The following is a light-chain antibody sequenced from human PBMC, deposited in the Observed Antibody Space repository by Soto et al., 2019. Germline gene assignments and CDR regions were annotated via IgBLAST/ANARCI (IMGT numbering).Light chain of an antibody. CDR1: QNVGSNY. CDR3: QQYERSPQT. Sequence: ENVLTQSPGTLSSSPGERVTLSCRASQNVGSNYLAWYQQKPGQAPRLLISRTSTRATGIPDRFSGSGSGTDFTLTISRLEPEDFAVYYCQQYERSPQTFGQGNKVEIK. CDR2: RTS. V-gene: IGKV3-20*01. J-gene: IGKJ1*01.